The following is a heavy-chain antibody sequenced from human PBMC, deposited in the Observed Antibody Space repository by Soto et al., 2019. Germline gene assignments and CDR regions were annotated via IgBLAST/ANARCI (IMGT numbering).Heavy chain of an antibody. D-gene: IGHD5-12*01. CDR1: GGSITTYY. J-gene: IGHJ4*02. CDR2: IHYSGNT. Sequence: QVQLQESGPGLVRPSETLSLTCTVSGGSITTYYWSWIRQPPGKGLEWIGYIHYSGNTNYNPSLRSRVTISGDTSKRQFSLRLTSVTAADAAVYFCARGAQPTYSGYTFDYWGLGTLVTVSS. CDR3: ARGAQPTYSGYTFDY. V-gene: IGHV4-59*01.